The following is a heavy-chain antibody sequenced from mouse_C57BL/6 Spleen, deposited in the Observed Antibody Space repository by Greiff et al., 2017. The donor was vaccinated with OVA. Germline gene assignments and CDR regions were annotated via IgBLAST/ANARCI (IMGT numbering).Heavy chain of an antibody. Sequence: QVQLQQPGAELVKPGASVKLSCKASGYTFTSYWMHWVKQRPGQGLEWIGMIHPNSGSTNYNEKFKSKATLTVDKSSSTAYMQISSLPSEDSAVYYCENVSSLYYYAMDYWGQGTSGTVSS. J-gene: IGHJ4*01. V-gene: IGHV1-64*01. D-gene: IGHD1-1*01. CDR3: ENVSSLYYYAMDY. CDR2: IHPNSGST. CDR1: GYTFTSYW.